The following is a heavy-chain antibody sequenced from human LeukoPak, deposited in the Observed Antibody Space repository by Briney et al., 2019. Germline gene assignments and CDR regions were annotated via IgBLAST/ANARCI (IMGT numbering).Heavy chain of an antibody. CDR1: GYTFTSYD. D-gene: IGHD6-19*01. Sequence: ASVKVSCKAPGYTFTSYDINWVRQATGQGLEWMGWMNPNSGNTGYAQKFQGRVTMTRDTSTSTVYMELSSLRSEDTAVYYCARRTLYSSGWLPDYWGQGTLVTVSS. CDR2: MNPNSGNT. J-gene: IGHJ4*02. V-gene: IGHV1-8*02. CDR3: ARRTLYSSGWLPDY.